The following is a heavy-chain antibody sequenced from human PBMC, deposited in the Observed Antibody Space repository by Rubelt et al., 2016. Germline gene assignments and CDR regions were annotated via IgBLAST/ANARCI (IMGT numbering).Heavy chain of an antibody. Sequence: QVQLQQWGAGLLKPSETLSLTCAVYGGSFSGYYWSWIRQPPGKGLEWIGEINQSGTTNYNPSLKGRVTISVAASKNQFSLKLSSVTAADTAVYYCATQSSGWYGIYWGQGTLVTVSS. D-gene: IGHD6-19*01. CDR1: GGSFSGYY. CDR3: ATQSSGWYGIY. CDR2: INQSGTT. V-gene: IGHV4-34*01. J-gene: IGHJ4*02.